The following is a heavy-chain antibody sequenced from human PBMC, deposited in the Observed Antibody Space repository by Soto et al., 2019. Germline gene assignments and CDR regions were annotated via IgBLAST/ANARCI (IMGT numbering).Heavy chain of an antibody. CDR1: GGSISSYY. V-gene: IGHV4-59*01. D-gene: IGHD2-2*01. J-gene: IGHJ3*02. Sequence: SETLSLTCTVSGGSISSYYWSWIRQPQGKGLEWIGYIYYSGSTNYNPSLKSRVTISVDTSKNQFSLKLSSVTAADTAVYYCARGRGGWFINQLLNAFDIWGQGTMVTVSS. CDR2: IYYSGST. CDR3: ARGRGGWFINQLLNAFDI.